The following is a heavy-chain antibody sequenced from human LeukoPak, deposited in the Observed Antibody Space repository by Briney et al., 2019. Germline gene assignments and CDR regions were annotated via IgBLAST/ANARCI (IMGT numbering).Heavy chain of an antibody. CDR3: ARVQRAYFDY. V-gene: IGHV3-53*01. CDR2: MYTGGST. Sequence: GGSLRLSCAAAGFIVTTNYMSWVRQAPGEGLEWVSVMYTGGSTFYADSVQGRFTISRDTSTNTLYLQMNNLRAEDTAVYYCARVQRAYFDYWGQGTLVIVSS. CDR1: GFIVTTNY. J-gene: IGHJ4*02.